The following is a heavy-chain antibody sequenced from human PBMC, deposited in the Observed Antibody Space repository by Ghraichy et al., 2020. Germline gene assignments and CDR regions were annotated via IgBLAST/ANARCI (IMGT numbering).Heavy chain of an antibody. CDR3: EREGEASTGYLAEAFDV. CDR1: GFTFRTYA. J-gene: IGHJ3*01. V-gene: IGHV3-21*06. Sequence: GGSLRLSCAASGFTFRTYAMNWVRQAPGKGLEWVSSISSRGPSIFYADSVRGRFTLSRDNAKTSLFLQMNSLKVEDTAVYYCEREGEASTGYLAEAFDVWGQGTMVTVSS. CDR2: ISSRGPSI. D-gene: IGHD5-18*01.